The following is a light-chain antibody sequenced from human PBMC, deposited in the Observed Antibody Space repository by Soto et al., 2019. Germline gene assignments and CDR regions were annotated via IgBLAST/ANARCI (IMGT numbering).Light chain of an antibody. Sequence: EIVLTQSPGTLSLSPGERATLSCRASQSVRSNLAWYQQKPGQAPRLLIYGASTRATGIPARISGSGSGTEFTLTISSLQSEDFAVYYCQQYNKWPPFTFGPGTKVDIK. J-gene: IGKJ3*01. CDR1: QSVRSN. CDR2: GAS. CDR3: QQYNKWPPFT. V-gene: IGKV3-15*01.